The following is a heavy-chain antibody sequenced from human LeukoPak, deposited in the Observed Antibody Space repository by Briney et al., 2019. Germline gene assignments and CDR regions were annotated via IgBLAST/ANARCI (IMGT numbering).Heavy chain of an antibody. V-gene: IGHV4-31*03. CDR1: GGSISSGGYY. D-gene: IGHD3-9*01. CDR3: AVFDWSRWIPDV. Sequence: SQTLSLTCTVSGGSISSGGYYWSWIRQHPGKGLEWIGYIYYSGSTYYNPSLKSRVTISVDTSKNQFSLKLSSVTAADTAVYYCAVFDWSRWIPDVWGQGATVTVSS. J-gene: IGHJ6*02. CDR2: IYYSGST.